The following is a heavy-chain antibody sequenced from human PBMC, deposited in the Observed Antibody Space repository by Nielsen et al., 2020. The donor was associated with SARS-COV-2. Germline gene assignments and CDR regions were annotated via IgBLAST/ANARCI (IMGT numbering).Heavy chain of an antibody. D-gene: IGHD6-13*01. CDR1: GFTVSSYW. CDR2: IKQDGSEK. J-gene: IGHJ4*02. V-gene: IGHV3-7*03. Sequence: GGSLRLSCAASGFTVSSYWMSWVRQAPGKGLEWVANIKQDGSEKYYGDSVKGRFTISRDNAKNSLYLQMNSLRAEDTAVYYCARDHPGDRSSRADFDCWGQGTLVTVSS. CDR3: ARDHPGDRSSRADFDC.